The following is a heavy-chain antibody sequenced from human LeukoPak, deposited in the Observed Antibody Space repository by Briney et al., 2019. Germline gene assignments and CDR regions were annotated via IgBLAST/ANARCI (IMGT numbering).Heavy chain of an antibody. V-gene: IGHV1-46*01. J-gene: IGHJ4*02. CDR3: ARDYCRSTSCPTVYDY. CDR2: INPSGGST. CDR1: GDTFTSYY. D-gene: IGHD2-2*01. Sequence: SAKVSCKASGDTFTSYYMHWVRQAPGQGLEWMGIINPSGGSTSYAQKFQGRVTMTRDTSTSTVYMELSSLRSEDTAVYYCARDYCRSTSCPTVYDYWGQGTLVTVSS.